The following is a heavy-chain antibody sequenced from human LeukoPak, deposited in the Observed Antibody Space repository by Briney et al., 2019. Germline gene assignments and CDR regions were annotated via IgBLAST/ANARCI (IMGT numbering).Heavy chain of an antibody. CDR2: IYPGDSDT. D-gene: IGHD3-3*01. V-gene: IGHV5-51*01. CDR3: ARQNDFRLDY. CDR1: GYTFPSYW. J-gene: IGHJ4*02. Sequence: GESLRISCKGSGYTFPSYWIGWVRQMPGKGLEWMGIIYPGDSDTRYSPSLQGQVTISVDTSIGTAYLQWSSLKASDTAIYYCARQNDFRLDYWGQGTLVTVSS.